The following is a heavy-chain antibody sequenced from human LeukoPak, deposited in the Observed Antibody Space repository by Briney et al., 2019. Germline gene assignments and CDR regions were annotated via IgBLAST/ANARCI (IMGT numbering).Heavy chain of an antibody. CDR3: ARAYEYGRFDP. Sequence: ASVRVSCKTSGYTFTDYYLHWLRQAPGQGLEWMGWVNPKSGATNYAQRFQGRVTMTWQTSISTGNMELSSLRSDDTAVYYCARAYEYGRFDPWGQGTLSPSPQ. CDR2: VNPKSGAT. V-gene: IGHV1-2*02. D-gene: IGHD4/OR15-4a*01. CDR1: GYTFTDYY. J-gene: IGHJ5*02.